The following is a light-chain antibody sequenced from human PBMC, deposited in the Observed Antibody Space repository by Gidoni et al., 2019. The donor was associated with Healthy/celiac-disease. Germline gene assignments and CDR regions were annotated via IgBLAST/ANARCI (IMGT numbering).Light chain of an antibody. Sequence: DIVMTQSPDSLAVSLGERATINCKSSQSVLYSSNNKNYLAWYQQKPGQPPKLLIYWASTRESGVPDRFSGSGSGKDFTLTISSLQAEDVAVYYCQQYYSTSYTFGQXTKLEIK. CDR1: QSVLYSSNNKNY. CDR3: QQYYSTSYT. V-gene: IGKV4-1*01. J-gene: IGKJ2*01. CDR2: WAS.